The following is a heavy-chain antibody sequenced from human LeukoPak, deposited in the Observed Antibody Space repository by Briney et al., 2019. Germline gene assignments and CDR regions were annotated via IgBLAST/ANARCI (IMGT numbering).Heavy chain of an antibody. V-gene: IGHV3-30*03. J-gene: IGHJ4*02. CDR3: ATTKQARRYFDY. CDR2: ISYDGSNK. CDR1: GFTFSSYG. D-gene: IGHD1-1*01. Sequence: PGRSLRLSCAASGFTFSSYGMHWVRQAPGKGLEWVAVISYDGSNKYYADSVKGRFTISRDNSKNTLYLQMNTLRAEDTAVYYCATTKQARRYFDYWGQGTLATVSS.